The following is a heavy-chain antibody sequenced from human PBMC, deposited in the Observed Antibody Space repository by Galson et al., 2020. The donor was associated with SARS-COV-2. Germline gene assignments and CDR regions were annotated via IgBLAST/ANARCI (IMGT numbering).Heavy chain of an antibody. J-gene: IGHJ5*02. Sequence: GGSLRLSCAASGFKFSSYPMSWVRQAPGKGLEWVSGISGGGGSTYYADSVKGRFTVSRDNSKSILFLQVDSLRADDTAIYYCAKVTYSYESTGYYYPSNWFDPWGQGTLVTVSS. CDR3: AKVTYSYESTGYYYPSNWFDP. CDR2: ISGGGGST. D-gene: IGHD3-22*01. V-gene: IGHV3-23*01. CDR1: GFKFSSYP.